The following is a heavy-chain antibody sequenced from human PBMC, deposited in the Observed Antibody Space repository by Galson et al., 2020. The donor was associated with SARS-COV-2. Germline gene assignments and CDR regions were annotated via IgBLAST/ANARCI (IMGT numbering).Heavy chain of an antibody. D-gene: IGHD3-3*01. J-gene: IGHJ2*01. Sequence: SETLSLTCTVSGGSISSYYWSWIRQPPGKGLEWIGYIYYSGSTNYNPSLKSRVTISVDTSKNQFSLKLSSVTAADTAVYYCARLPKTITIFGVVIPTWYFDLWARGTLVTVSS. CDR2: IYYSGST. CDR1: GGSISSYY. V-gene: IGHV4-59*01. CDR3: ARLPKTITIFGVVIPTWYFDL.